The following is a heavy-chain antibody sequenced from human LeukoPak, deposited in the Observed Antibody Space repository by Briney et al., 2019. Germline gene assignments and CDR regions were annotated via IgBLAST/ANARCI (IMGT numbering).Heavy chain of an antibody. V-gene: IGHV4-34*01. CDR3: ARREGGYRSYYYYMDV. CDR1: GGSSSGFS. D-gene: IGHD5-12*01. Sequence: ASETLSLTCAVYGGSSSGFSWNWIRQPPGKGLEWIGSIYYSGSTYYNPSLKSRVTISVDTSKNQFSLKLSSVTAADTAVYYCARREGGYRSYYYYMDVWGKGTTVTVSS. J-gene: IGHJ6*03. CDR2: IYYSGST.